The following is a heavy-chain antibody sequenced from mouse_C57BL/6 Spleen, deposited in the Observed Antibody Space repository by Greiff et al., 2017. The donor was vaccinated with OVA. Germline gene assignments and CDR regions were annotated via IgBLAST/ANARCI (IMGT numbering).Heavy chain of an antibody. Sequence: VQLQQSGAELARPGASVKLSCKASGYTFTSYGISWVKQRTGQGLEWIGEIYPRSGNTYYNEKFKGKATLTAEKSSSTAYMELRSLTSEDSAVYVCARSLITTVVATPFAYWGQGTLVTVSA. CDR3: ARSLITTVVATPFAY. CDR2: IYPRSGNT. D-gene: IGHD1-1*01. J-gene: IGHJ3*01. CDR1: GYTFTSYG. V-gene: IGHV1-81*01.